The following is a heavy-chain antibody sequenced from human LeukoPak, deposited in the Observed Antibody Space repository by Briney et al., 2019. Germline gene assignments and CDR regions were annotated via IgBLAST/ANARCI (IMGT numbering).Heavy chain of an antibody. D-gene: IGHD2-2*01. CDR2: IRSKANSYAT. CDR1: GFTFSGSA. CDR3: AKKRPAAIGRSVDFDY. J-gene: IGHJ4*02. V-gene: IGHV3-73*01. Sequence: GGSLRLSCAVSGFTFSGSAMHRVRQASGKGLEWVGRIRSKANSYATAYAASVKGRFTISRDDSKNTAYLQMNSLKTEDTAVYYCAKKRPAAIGRSVDFDYWGQGTLVTVSS.